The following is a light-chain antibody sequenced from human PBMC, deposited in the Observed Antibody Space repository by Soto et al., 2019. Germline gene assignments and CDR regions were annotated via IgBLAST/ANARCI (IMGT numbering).Light chain of an antibody. Sequence: QSVLTQPASVSGSPGQSITISCTGTSSDVGSYNYVSWYQQHPGKAPKLKIYEVSNRPSGVSNRFSGSKSGNTASLTISGLQAEDEADYYCSSYTTTSTWVFGGGTKVTVL. CDR1: SSDVGSYNY. CDR2: EVS. CDR3: SSYTTTSTWV. V-gene: IGLV2-14*01. J-gene: IGLJ3*02.